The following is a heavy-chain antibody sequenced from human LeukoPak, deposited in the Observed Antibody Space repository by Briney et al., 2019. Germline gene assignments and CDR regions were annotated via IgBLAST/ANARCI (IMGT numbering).Heavy chain of an antibody. CDR2: IYYSGST. V-gene: IGHV4-59*01. CDR3: ARGRYGWLPFDY. CDR1: GGSMSSYY. Sequence: ETLSLTYTVSGGSMSSYYWSWIRQPPGKGLEWIGYIYYSGSTNYNPSLKSRVTISVDTSKNQFTLKLSSVTAADTAVYYCARGRYGWLPFDYWGQGTLVTVSS. J-gene: IGHJ4*02. D-gene: IGHD3-16*01.